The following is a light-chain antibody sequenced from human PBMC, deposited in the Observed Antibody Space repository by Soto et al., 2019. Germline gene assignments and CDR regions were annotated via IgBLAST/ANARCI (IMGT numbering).Light chain of an antibody. V-gene: IGLV2-11*01. CDR1: SSDVGAYNY. J-gene: IGLJ1*01. CDR3: CSYADNYSYV. CDR2: DVS. Sequence: QSVLAQPRSVSGSPGQPVTISCTGTSSDVGAYNYVSWYQQHPGKAPKLMTYDVSKRPSGVPDRFSGSKSGNTASLTISGLQAEDEADYYCCSYADNYSYVFGTGTKVTVL.